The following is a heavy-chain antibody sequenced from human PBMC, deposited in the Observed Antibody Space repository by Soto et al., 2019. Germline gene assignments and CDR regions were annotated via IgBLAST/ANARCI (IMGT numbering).Heavy chain of an antibody. D-gene: IGHD3-22*01. J-gene: IGHJ4*02. CDR2: INAGNGNT. Sequence: AAVKVSCKACGDTCTSYARHGVRRAPGQRREWMGWINAGNGNTTYSHQFQGRVTITRDTSASTADMELSSLRSAATAVYYCARSSYDSSGYYLYYFDYWGQGTLVTVSS. CDR1: GDTCTSYA. CDR3: ARSSYDSSGYYLYYFDY. V-gene: IGHV1-3*01.